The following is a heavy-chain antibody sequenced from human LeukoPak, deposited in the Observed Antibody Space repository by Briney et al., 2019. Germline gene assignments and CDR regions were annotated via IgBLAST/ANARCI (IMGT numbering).Heavy chain of an antibody. D-gene: IGHD3-3*01. CDR3: ARAKVLRFLEWSMRAFDY. CDR2: ISAYNGNT. V-gene: IGHV1-18*01. Sequence: ASVKVSCKASGYTFTSYGISWVRQAPGQGLEWMGWISAYNGNTNYAQKLQGRVTMTTDTSTSTAYMELRSLRSDDTAVYYCARAKVLRFLEWSMRAFDYWGQGTLVTVSS. CDR1: GYTFTSYG. J-gene: IGHJ4*02.